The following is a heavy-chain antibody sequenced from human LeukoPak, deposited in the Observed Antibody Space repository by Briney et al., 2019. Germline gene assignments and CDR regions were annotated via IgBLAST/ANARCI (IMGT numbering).Heavy chain of an antibody. CDR3: ARAGSNYDYFDY. D-gene: IGHD4-11*01. CDR2: IYTSGST. Sequence: SETLSLTCTISGGSISSYYCSWIRQPAGKGLEWIGRIYTSGSTNYNPSLKSRVTMSVDTSKNQFSLKLSSVTAADTAVYYCARAGSNYDYFDYWGQGTLVTVSS. J-gene: IGHJ4*02. CDR1: GGSISSYY. V-gene: IGHV4-4*07.